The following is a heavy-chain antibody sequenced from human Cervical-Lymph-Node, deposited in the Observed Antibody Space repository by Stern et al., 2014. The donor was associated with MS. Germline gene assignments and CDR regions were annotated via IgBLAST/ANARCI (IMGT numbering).Heavy chain of an antibody. CDR3: TRDGRSSLSEYFQT. CDR1: GGSIGRYY. Sequence: MQLVESAPGLVKPSETLSLTCTVSGGSIGRYYWSWVRQPPGKSQGWIGYIYHNGNTNYNPSLKSRVSMSVDTSKNQFSLNLTSVTAADTAVYYCTRDGRSSLSEYFQTWGQGSLVTVSS. J-gene: IGHJ1*01. V-gene: IGHV4-59*01. D-gene: IGHD6-6*01. CDR2: IYHNGNT.